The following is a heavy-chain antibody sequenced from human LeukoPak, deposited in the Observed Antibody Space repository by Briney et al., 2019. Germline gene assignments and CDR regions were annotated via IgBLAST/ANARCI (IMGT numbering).Heavy chain of an antibody. Sequence: GGSLRLSCAASGFTFTSYAMNWVRQAPGKGLEGVASISGSGGRTYYADSVKGRFTISRDNSKNTLYPQMNSLRSEDTAVYYCANPARTDAFDIWGQGTMVTVSS. CDR1: GFTFTSYA. D-gene: IGHD1-14*01. V-gene: IGHV3-23*01. J-gene: IGHJ3*02. CDR3: ANPARTDAFDI. CDR2: ISGSGGRT.